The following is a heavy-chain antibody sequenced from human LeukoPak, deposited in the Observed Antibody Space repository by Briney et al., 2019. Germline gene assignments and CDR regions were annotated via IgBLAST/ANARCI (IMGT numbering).Heavy chain of an antibody. CDR2: IRNKANSYTT. V-gene: IGHV3-72*01. CDR1: GFTFSDHY. J-gene: IGHJ4*02. Sequence: AGSLRLSCAASGFTFSDHYIDWVRQAPGRGLEWVGRIRNKANSYTTEYAASVKGRFIISRDDSKNSLYLRMNSLKTEDTAVYYCARVGIVGATGYFDNWGQGTLVTVSS. D-gene: IGHD1-26*01. CDR3: ARVGIVGATGYFDN.